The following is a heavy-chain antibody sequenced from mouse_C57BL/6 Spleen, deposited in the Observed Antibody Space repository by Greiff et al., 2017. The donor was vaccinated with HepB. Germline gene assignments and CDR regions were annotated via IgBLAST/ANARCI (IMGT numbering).Heavy chain of an antibody. V-gene: IGHV5-9-1*02. CDR2: ISSGGDYI. CDR1: GFTFSSYA. J-gene: IGHJ2*01. Sequence: EVMLVESGAGLVKPGGSLKLSCAASGFTFSSYAMSWVRQTPEQRLEWVAYISSGGDYIYYADTVKGRFTISRDNARNTLYLQMSSLKSEDAAMYYCTRSPGDDWGQGTTLTASS. CDR3: TRSPGDD.